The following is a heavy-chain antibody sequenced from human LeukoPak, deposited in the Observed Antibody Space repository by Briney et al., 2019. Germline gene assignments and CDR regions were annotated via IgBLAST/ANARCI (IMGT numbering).Heavy chain of an antibody. V-gene: IGHV4-59*01. J-gene: IGHJ6*02. CDR1: GASISSYY. CDR2: IHHSGGA. Sequence: ASETLSLTCTVSGASISSYYWSWIRQPPGKGLEWIGYIHHSGGANYNPSLRSRVTISVDTSKNQFSLKLSSVTAADTAVYYCARAGAPYGSGNYYNSDVWGQGTTVTVSS. D-gene: IGHD3-10*01. CDR3: ARAGAPYGSGNYYNSDV.